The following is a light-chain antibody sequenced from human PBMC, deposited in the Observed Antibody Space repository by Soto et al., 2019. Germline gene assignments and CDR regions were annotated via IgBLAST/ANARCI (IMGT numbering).Light chain of an antibody. CDR3: SSFTNTYSYV. CDR1: SGDVGAYNY. V-gene: IGLV2-14*01. J-gene: IGLJ1*01. CDR2: DVS. Sequence: QSALTQPASVSGSPGQSITISCTGTSGDVGAYNYVSWYQQHPGKAPRLMIYDVSNRPSGASNRFSGSKSGNTASLTISGLQAEDEADYYCSSFTNTYSYVFGTGTK.